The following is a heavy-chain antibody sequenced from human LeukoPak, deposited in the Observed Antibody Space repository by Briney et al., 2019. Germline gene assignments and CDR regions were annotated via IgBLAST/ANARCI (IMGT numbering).Heavy chain of an antibody. J-gene: IGHJ6*02. Sequence: GGSLRLSRAASEFAISNYAMHWVRQAPGKGLEWVAVISFDGSSKYYADSVKGRFTISRDNSQNTLYLQMNSLRGEDTAVYYCARRGRDCSGGSCYVDYSGMDVWGQGTTVTVSS. CDR3: ARRGRDCSGGSCYVDYSGMDV. CDR2: ISFDGSSK. V-gene: IGHV3-30-3*01. D-gene: IGHD2-15*01. CDR1: EFAISNYA.